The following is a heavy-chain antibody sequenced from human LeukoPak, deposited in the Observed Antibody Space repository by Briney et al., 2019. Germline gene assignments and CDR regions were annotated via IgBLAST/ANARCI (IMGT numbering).Heavy chain of an antibody. D-gene: IGHD3-3*01. V-gene: IGHV4-59*01. CDR1: GGSIGSYY. CDR3: ARVFSYPLRAPFDP. Sequence: PSETLSLTCTVSGGSIGSYYWSWIRQPPGKGLEWIGYIFYSGSTNYNPSLKSRVTISVDTSKNQSSLKLSSVTAADTAVYYCARVFSYPLRAPFDPWGQGTLVTVSS. CDR2: IFYSGST. J-gene: IGHJ5*02.